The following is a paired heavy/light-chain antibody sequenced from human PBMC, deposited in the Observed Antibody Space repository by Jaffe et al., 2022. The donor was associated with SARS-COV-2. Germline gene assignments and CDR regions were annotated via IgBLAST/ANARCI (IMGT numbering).Light chain of an antibody. J-gene: IGKJ1*01. V-gene: IGKV1-39*01. CDR3: QQSYSTWT. CDR1: QYINNL. Sequence: DIQLTQSPSSLSASVGDRVTITCRASQYINNLLNWYQQKPGKAPKVLIYGASNLQSGVPSRFSGSGSGTDFTLTISGLQLEDFATYFCQQSYSTWTFGQGTKVEIK. CDR2: GAS.
Heavy chain of an antibody. CDR2: IWYDGANK. CDR1: GFTFSSYG. D-gene: IGHD3-10*01. V-gene: IGHV3-33*01. CDR3: ARWIEYGSGKDAFDV. J-gene: IGHJ3*01. Sequence: QVQLVESGGGVVQPGRSLTLSCAASGFTFSSYGLHWVRQAPGKGLEWVANIWYDGANKYYGDSVKGRFTISRDNSRNTLYLQMNSLTAEDTAVYYCARWIEYGSGKDAFDVWGQGTMVIVSS.